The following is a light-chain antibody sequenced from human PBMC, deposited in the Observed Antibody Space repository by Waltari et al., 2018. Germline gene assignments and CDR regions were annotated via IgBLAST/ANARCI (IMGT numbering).Light chain of an antibody. Sequence: EIVLTQSPATLSLFPGERATLSCRASRSVDNYLAWYQQKPGQAPRLLIYDASNRATGSPARFSGSGSGTDFTLTISSLEPEDFAVYYCQQRSHWPPLTFGGGTKVEIK. J-gene: IGKJ4*01. V-gene: IGKV3-11*01. CDR1: RSVDNY. CDR2: DAS. CDR3: QQRSHWPPLT.